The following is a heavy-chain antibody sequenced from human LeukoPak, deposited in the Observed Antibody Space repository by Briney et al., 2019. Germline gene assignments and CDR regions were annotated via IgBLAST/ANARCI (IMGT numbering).Heavy chain of an antibody. CDR2: IYYTGTT. Sequence: SETLSPTCTVSGGSMSSYYWTWIRQPPEKGLEWIGYIYYTGTTNYNPSLQSRVTISIDTSKNQFSLKLNSVTAADTAVYYCASGGYSSSWTGVWFDPWGQGTLVTVSS. J-gene: IGHJ5*02. CDR1: GGSMSSYY. V-gene: IGHV4-59*12. CDR3: ASGGYSSSWTGVWFDP. D-gene: IGHD6-13*01.